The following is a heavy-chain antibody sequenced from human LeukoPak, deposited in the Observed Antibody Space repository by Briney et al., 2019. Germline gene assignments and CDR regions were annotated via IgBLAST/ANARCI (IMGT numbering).Heavy chain of an antibody. CDR3: ARGRYSGSRSYYYYYMDV. Sequence: SQTLSLTCTVSGGSISSGSYYWSWIRQPAGEGLEWNGRIYTSGSTNYNPSLKSRVTISVDTSKNQFSLKLSSVTAADTAVYYCARGRYSGSRSYYYYYMDVWGKGTTVTVSS. V-gene: IGHV4-61*02. J-gene: IGHJ6*03. CDR1: GGSISSGSYY. D-gene: IGHD1-26*01. CDR2: IYTSGST.